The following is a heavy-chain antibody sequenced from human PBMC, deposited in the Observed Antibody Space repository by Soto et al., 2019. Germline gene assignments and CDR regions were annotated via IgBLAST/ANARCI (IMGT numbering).Heavy chain of an antibody. CDR3: AGGNFRY. CDR1: GYNFNTFG. Sequence: ASVKVSCKASGYNFNTFGIYWVRQATGHGLEWMGWMNPNSGNTGYAQELRGRVTMTRSTSNTTAYMELTSLTSDDTGVYYCAGGNFRYWGQGTLVTVSS. J-gene: IGHJ4*02. CDR2: MNPNSGNT. V-gene: IGHV1-8*02.